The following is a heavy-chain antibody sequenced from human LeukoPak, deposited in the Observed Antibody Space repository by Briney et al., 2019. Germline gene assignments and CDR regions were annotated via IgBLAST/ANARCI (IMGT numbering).Heavy chain of an antibody. Sequence: PSETLSLTCTVSGGSMSSYYWSWIRQPAGKGLEWIGRIYSSGSTNYNPSLKSGVTMSVDTSKNQFSLKLSSVTAADTAVYYCARIESSSYRSFDYWVQGTLVTVSS. CDR3: ARIESSSYRSFDY. D-gene: IGHD6-13*01. CDR2: IYSSGST. J-gene: IGHJ4*02. V-gene: IGHV4-4*07. CDR1: GGSMSSYY.